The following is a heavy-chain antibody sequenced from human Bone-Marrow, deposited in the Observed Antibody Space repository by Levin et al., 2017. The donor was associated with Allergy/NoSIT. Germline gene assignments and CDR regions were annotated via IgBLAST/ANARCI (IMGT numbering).Heavy chain of an antibody. CDR2: IKSKTDGGTT. CDR3: TTITFNGSGSKVDY. CDR1: GFTFSNAW. V-gene: IGHV3-15*07. J-gene: IGHJ4*02. D-gene: IGHD3-10*01. Sequence: GGSLRLSCAASGFTFSNAWMNWVRQAPGKGLEWVGRIKSKTDGGTTDYAAPVKGRFTISRDDSKNTLYLQMNSLKTEDTAVYYCTTITFNGSGSKVDYWGQGTLVTVSS.